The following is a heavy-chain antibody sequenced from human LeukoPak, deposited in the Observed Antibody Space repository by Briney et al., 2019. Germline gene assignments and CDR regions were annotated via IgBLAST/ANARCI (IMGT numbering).Heavy chain of an antibody. Sequence: GGSLRLSCAASGFTFSSYWMHWVRHAPGKGLVWVSRINSDGSSTSYADSVKGRFTISRDNAKNTLYLQMNSLRAEDTSVYYCARDLELVGATPFDYWGQGTLVTVSS. CDR2: INSDGSST. CDR3: ARDLELVGATPFDY. CDR1: GFTFSSYW. V-gene: IGHV3-74*01. D-gene: IGHD1-26*01. J-gene: IGHJ4*02.